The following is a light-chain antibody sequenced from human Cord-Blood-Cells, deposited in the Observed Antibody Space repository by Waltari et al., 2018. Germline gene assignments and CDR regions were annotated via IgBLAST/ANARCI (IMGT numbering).Light chain of an antibody. CDR3: CSYAGSSTYV. CDR2: DVS. Sequence: QSALTHPASVSGPPVQAIPLSCPGTSSDVGGYTFVAWYQQHPGKAPKLMIYDVSKRPSGVSNRFSGSKSGNTASLTISGLQAEDEADYYCCSYAGSSTYVFGTGTKVTVL. CDR1: SSDVGGYTF. J-gene: IGLJ1*01. V-gene: IGLV2-23*02.